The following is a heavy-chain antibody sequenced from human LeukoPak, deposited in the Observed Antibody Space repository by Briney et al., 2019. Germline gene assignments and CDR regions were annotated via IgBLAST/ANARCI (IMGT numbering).Heavy chain of an antibody. CDR1: GFTLSDYE. V-gene: IGHV3-48*03. CDR3: ERCWFDA. Sequence: PGGSLRLSCAASGFTLSDYEMNWVRQAPGKGLEWLSYIHSSGTIIYYADSVKGRFTISRDNAKNSLYLQLNNLRPEDTAIYYCERCWFDAWGQGTLVTVSS. J-gene: IGHJ5*02. CDR2: IHSSGTII.